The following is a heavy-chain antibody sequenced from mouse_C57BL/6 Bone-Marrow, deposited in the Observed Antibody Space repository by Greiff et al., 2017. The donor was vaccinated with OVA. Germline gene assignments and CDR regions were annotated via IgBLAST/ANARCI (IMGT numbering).Heavy chain of an antibody. Sequence: VQLQQSGAELVRPGASVKLSCTASGFTIKDYYMHWVKQRPEQGLEWIGWIDPETGDTEYASKFQGKATITAATSSNTAYLQLSSLTSEDTAVYYCTFFSWFAYWGQGTLVTVSA. CDR3: TFFSWFAY. J-gene: IGHJ3*01. CDR2: IDPETGDT. V-gene: IGHV14-4*01. CDR1: GFTIKDYY.